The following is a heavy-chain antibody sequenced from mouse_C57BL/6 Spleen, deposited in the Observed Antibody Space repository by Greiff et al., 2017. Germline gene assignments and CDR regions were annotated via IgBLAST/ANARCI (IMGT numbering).Heavy chain of an antibody. CDR3: AREGVYDGYYGFAY. CDR2: ISNGGGST. CDR1: GFTFSDYY. D-gene: IGHD2-3*01. J-gene: IGHJ3*01. V-gene: IGHV5-12*01. Sequence: EVMLVESGGGLVQPGGSLKLSCAASGFTFSDYYMSWVRQTPEKRLEWVAYISNGGGSTYYPDTVKGRFTISGTNTENTSYLKVSRLKSEHTAMYYGAREGVYDGYYGFAYWGQGTLVTVSA.